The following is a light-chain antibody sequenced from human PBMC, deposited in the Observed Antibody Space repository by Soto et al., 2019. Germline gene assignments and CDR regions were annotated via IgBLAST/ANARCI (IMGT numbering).Light chain of an antibody. V-gene: IGLV1-44*01. CDR2: SND. CDR1: TSNIGSNA. Sequence: QSVLTQPPSASGTPGQRVTFSCSGSTSNIGSNAVNWYQQLPGTAPKLLIYSNDRRPSGVPDRFSGSKSGTSASLAISGLQSEDEADYYCQSYDSSLSGSVFGGGTKVTVL. J-gene: IGLJ3*02. CDR3: QSYDSSLSGSV.